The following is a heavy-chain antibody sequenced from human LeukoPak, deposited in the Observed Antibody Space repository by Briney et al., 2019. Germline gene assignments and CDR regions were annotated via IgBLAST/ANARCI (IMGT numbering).Heavy chain of an antibody. J-gene: IGHJ4*02. CDR2: VSTSNGDT. V-gene: IGHV1-18*01. CDR1: GHNFTRYA. Sequence: ASVKVSCKTSGHNFTRYAITWVRQAPGQGLEWRGWVSTSNGDTNYADTFQGRVTMTTDSVTKTAYLELRRLRSGDTAIYFCARVSDTSMVTPGFDSWGQGTLVTVSS. D-gene: IGHD5-18*01. CDR3: ARVSDTSMVTPGFDS.